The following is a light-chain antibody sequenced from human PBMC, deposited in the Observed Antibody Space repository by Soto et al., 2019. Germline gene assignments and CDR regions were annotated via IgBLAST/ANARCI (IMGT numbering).Light chain of an antibody. Sequence: QSVLTQSPSASASLGASVKLTCTLSSGHSSYAIAWHQQRPEKGPRYLMKLNSDGSHSKGDGIPDRFSGSSSGAERYLTISSLQSGDEADYYCQTWGTGIRVVFGGGTKLTVL. CDR1: SGHSSYA. V-gene: IGLV4-69*01. CDR2: LNSDGSH. CDR3: QTWGTGIRVV. J-gene: IGLJ2*01.